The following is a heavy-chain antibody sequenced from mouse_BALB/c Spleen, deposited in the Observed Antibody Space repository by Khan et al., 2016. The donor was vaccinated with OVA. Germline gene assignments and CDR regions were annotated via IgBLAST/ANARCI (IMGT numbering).Heavy chain of an antibody. D-gene: IGHD2-10*02. CDR2: ISSGGSYT. J-gene: IGHJ2*01. V-gene: IGHV5-6-4*01. CDR3: TSDGIMRAYDIDY. Sequence: EVELVESGGGLVKPGGSLKLSCAASGFTFSTYTMSWVRQTPEKRLEWVATISSGGSYTYYPDSVKGRFTISRDIAMNTLNLQLSSLKSEDTAMDYCTSDGIMRAYDIDYWGQGTTLTVSS. CDR1: GFTFSTYT.